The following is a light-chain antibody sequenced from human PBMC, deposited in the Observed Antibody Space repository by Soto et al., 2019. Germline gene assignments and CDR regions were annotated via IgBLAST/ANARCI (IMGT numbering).Light chain of an antibody. CDR1: ESVTNY. CDR2: DVS. J-gene: IGKJ1*01. Sequence: EIVLPQYPPTLSLSPGERCTLSCMASESVTNYLAWYQQKPGQAPRLLVYDVSNRATGIPARFSGGGSGTDFTLTISNLEPEDFAVYYCQQCSDWPWTFGQGTKVDIK. CDR3: QQCSDWPWT. V-gene: IGKV3-11*01.